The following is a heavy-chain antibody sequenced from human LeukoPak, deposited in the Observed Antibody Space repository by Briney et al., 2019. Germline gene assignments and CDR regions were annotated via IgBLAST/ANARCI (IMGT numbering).Heavy chain of an antibody. Sequence: QTGGSLRLSCAASGFTFSSYWMSWVRQAPGKGLEWVANIKQDGSEKYYVDSVKGRFTISRDNAKNSLYLQMNSLRAEDTAVYYCTRAVSSGSSEVTDYWGQGTLVTVSS. CDR1: GFTFSSYW. D-gene: IGHD3-10*01. J-gene: IGHJ4*02. V-gene: IGHV3-7*01. CDR3: TRAVSSGSSEVTDY. CDR2: IKQDGSEK.